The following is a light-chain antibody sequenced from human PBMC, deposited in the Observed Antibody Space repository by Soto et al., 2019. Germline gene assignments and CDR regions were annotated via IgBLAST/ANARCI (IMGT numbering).Light chain of an antibody. V-gene: IGLV1-40*01. CDR1: TSNIGPAYD. CDR2: GNN. CDR3: QSYDSSLTGPYA. J-gene: IGLJ1*01. Sequence: QSVLTQPPSVSGAPGQRVTISCTGSTSNIGPAYDVHWYQQLPGTAPKLLISGNNNRPSGVPDRFSGSKSGTSASLSITGLQAEDEADYYCQSYDSSLTGPYAFATGTQVTVL.